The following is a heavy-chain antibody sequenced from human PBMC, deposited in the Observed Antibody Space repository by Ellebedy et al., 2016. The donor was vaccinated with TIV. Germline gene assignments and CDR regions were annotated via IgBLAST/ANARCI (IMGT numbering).Heavy chain of an antibody. V-gene: IGHV1-8*01. J-gene: IGHJ6*02. Sequence: AASVKVSCKASGYTFTSYDINWMRQATGQGLEWMAWMNPNSGHTGYAQKFQGRVTMTRNTSISTAYMELRSLRSDDTAVYYCARDPLIAAGTNYYYYYGMDVWGQGTTVTVSS. CDR1: GYTFTSYD. D-gene: IGHD6-13*01. CDR2: MNPNSGHT. CDR3: ARDPLIAAGTNYYYYYGMDV.